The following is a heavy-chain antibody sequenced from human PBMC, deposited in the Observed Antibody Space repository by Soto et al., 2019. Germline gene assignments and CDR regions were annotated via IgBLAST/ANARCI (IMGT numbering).Heavy chain of an antibody. Sequence: GGSLRLSCAASGFTFSSYGMHWVRQAPGKGLEWVAVIWYDGSNKYYADSVKGRFTISRDNSKNTLYLQMNSLRAEDTAVYYCARDEAARRRVTYYFDYWGQETLVTVSS. J-gene: IGHJ4*02. V-gene: IGHV3-33*01. CDR3: ARDEAARRRVTYYFDY. CDR2: IWYDGSNK. D-gene: IGHD6-6*01. CDR1: GFTFSSYG.